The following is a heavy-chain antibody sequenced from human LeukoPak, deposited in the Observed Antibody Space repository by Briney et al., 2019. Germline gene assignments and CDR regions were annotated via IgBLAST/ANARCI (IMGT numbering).Heavy chain of an antibody. CDR3: ARRAYCGGDCYIDY. D-gene: IGHD2-21*02. CDR2: IYPGDSDT. Sequence: GESLKISFEGSGYRFTSYWIGWVRQMPGKGLEWMGIIYPGDSDTRYSPSFQGQVTISADKSISTAYLQWSSLKVSDTAIYYCARRAYCGGDCYIDYWGQGSLVTVSS. J-gene: IGHJ4*02. V-gene: IGHV5-51*01. CDR1: GYRFTSYW.